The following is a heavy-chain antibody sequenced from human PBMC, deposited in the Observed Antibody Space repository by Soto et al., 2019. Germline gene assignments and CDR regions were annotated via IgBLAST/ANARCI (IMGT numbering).Heavy chain of an antibody. CDR3: ARGYSSGPDY. J-gene: IGHJ4*02. D-gene: IGHD6-19*01. V-gene: IGHV3-74*01. CDR1: GFTFIDHL. CDR2: INSDGSTT. Sequence: GGSLRLSCAASGFTFIDHLMHWVRQAPGKGLVWVSRINSDGSTTTYADSVKGRFTISRDNAKSTLYLQLNSLRAEDTALYYCARGYSSGPDYWGQGTLVTVSS.